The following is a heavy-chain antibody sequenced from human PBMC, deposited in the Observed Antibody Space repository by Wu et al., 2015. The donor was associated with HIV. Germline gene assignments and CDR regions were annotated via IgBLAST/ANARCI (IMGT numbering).Heavy chain of an antibody. D-gene: IGHD6-25*01. CDR2: INPNSGGT. CDR1: GYTFTGYY. V-gene: IGHV1-2*02. CDR3: ASYSSGAYYYYYGMDV. Sequence: QVQLLQSGAEVKKPGASVKVSCKASGYTFTGYYMHWVRQAPGQGLEWMGWINPNSGGTNYAQKFQGRVTMTRDTSISTAYMELSRLRSDDTAVYYCASYSSGAYYYYYGMDVWGQGTTVTVSS. J-gene: IGHJ6*02.